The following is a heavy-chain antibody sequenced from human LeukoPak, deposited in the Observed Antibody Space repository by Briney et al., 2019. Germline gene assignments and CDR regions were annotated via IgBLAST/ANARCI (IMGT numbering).Heavy chain of an antibody. J-gene: IGHJ4*02. CDR1: GGSISSYY. CDR3: ARGLWWLRYYFDY. D-gene: IGHD5-12*01. Sequence: SETLSLTCTVSGGSISSYYWSWIRQPPGKGLEWIGYIYYSGSTNYNPSLKSRVTISVDTSKNQFSLKLSSVTAADTAVYYCARGLWWLRYYFDYWGQGTLVTVSS. V-gene: IGHV4-59*01. CDR2: IYYSGST.